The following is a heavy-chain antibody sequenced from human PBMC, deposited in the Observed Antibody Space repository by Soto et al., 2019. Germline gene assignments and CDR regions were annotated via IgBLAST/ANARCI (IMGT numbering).Heavy chain of an antibody. CDR2: ISYDGSNK. J-gene: IGHJ4*02. V-gene: IGHV3-30*18. D-gene: IGHD1-26*01. CDR3: AKDGGSYYRGYFDY. CDR1: GFTFSSYG. Sequence: PGGSLRLSCAASGFTFSSYGMHWVRQDPGKGLEWVAVISYDGSNKYYADSVKGRFTISRDNSKNTLYLQMNSLRAEDTAVYYCAKDGGSYYRGYFDYWGQGTLVTVSS.